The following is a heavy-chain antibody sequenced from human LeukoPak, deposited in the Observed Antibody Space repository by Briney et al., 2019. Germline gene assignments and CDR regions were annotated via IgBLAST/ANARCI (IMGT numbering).Heavy chain of an antibody. CDR1: GVSFSGYY. Sequence: SETLSLTCAVYGVSFSGYYWSWIRQPPGKGLEWIGEINHSGSTNYNPSLKSRVTISVDTSKNQFSLKLSSVTAADTAVYYCASTMGNSSGWYYFDYWGQGTLVTVSS. CDR2: INHSGST. D-gene: IGHD6-19*01. J-gene: IGHJ4*02. CDR3: ASTMGNSSGWYYFDY. V-gene: IGHV4-34*01.